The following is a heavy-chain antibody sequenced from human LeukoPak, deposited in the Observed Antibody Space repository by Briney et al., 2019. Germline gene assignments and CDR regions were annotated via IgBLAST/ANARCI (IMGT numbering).Heavy chain of an antibody. D-gene: IGHD5-12*01. CDR2: IYYSGST. CDR3: ARHLKIWVAHHDAFDV. V-gene: IGHV4-59*08. CDR1: GGSISSYY. Sequence: PSETLSLTCTVSGGSISSYYWSWIRQPPGKGLEWIGYIYYSGSTNYNPSLKSRVTISVDTSKNQFSLKLSSVTAADTAVYYCARHLKIWVAHHDAFDVWSQGTMVTVSS. J-gene: IGHJ3*01.